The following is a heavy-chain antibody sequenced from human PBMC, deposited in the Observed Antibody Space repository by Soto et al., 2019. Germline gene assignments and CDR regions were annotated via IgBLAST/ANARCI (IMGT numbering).Heavy chain of an antibody. CDR3: AKDVVEDFGVGTLQRDWYFDL. D-gene: IGHD3-3*01. J-gene: IGHJ2*01. V-gene: IGHV3-23*01. Sequence: GGSLRLSCAASGFTFSSYAMSWVRQAPGKGLEWVSAISGSGGSTYYADSVKGRFTISRDNSKNTLYLQMNSLRAEDTAVYYCAKDVVEDFGVGTLQRDWYFDLWGRGTLVTVSS. CDR1: GFTFSSYA. CDR2: ISGSGGST.